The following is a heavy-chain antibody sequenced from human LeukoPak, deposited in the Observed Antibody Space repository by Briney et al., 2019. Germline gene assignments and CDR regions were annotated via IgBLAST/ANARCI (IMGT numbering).Heavy chain of an antibody. V-gene: IGHV1-2*02. Sequence: ASVKVSCKASGYTFTGYYMHWVRQAPGQGLEWMGWINPNSGGTNYAQKFQGRVTMTRDTSISTAYMELSRLRSDDTAVYYCARDYGGNSGIDYWGQGTLVTASS. J-gene: IGHJ4*02. D-gene: IGHD4-23*01. CDR3: ARDYGGNSGIDY. CDR1: GYTFTGYY. CDR2: INPNSGGT.